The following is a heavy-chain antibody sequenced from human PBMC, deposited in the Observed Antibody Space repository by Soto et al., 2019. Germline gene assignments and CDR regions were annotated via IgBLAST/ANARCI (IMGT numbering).Heavy chain of an antibody. J-gene: IGHJ6*02. Sequence: ASVKVSCKASGYTFTSYYMHWVRHAPGQGLEWMGIINPSGGSTSYAQKFQGRVTMTRDTSTSTVYMELSSLRSEDTAVYYCARGGNITIFGVVIIKYYYGMDVWGQGTTVTVS. V-gene: IGHV1-46*01. D-gene: IGHD3-3*01. CDR2: INPSGGST. CDR1: GYTFTSYY. CDR3: ARGGNITIFGVVIIKYYYGMDV.